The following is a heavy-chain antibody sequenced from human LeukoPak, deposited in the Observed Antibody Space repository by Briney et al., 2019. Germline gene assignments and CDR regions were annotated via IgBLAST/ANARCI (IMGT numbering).Heavy chain of an antibody. J-gene: IGHJ4*02. CDR3: SGLRLYYFDY. V-gene: IGHV1-2*02. CDR1: GYTFTGYY. Sequence: ASVKVSCKASGYTFTGYYIHWVRQAPGQGLEWMGWINPNSGGTNYAQKFQGRVTMTRDTSISTAYMELSSLSSDDTAVYYCSGLRLYYFDYWGQGTLVNVSS. CDR2: INPNSGGT. D-gene: IGHD5-12*01.